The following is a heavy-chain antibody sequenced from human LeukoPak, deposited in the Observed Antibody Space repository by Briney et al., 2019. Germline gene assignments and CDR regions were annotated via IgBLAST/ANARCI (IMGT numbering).Heavy chain of an antibody. J-gene: IGHJ4*02. V-gene: IGHV3-23*01. Sequence: GGSLRLSCAASGFTFSSYAMSWVRQAPGKGLEWVSAISGSGGSTYYADSVMGRFTISRDNSKNTLYLQMNSLRAEDTAVYYCAKEAVDPFGAPLYPIDYWGQGTLVTVSS. CDR2: ISGSGGST. CDR1: GFTFSSYA. D-gene: IGHD3-10*01. CDR3: AKEAVDPFGAPLYPIDY.